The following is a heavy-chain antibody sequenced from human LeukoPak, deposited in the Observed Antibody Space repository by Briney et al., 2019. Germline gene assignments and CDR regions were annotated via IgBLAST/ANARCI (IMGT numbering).Heavy chain of an antibody. D-gene: IGHD3-10*02. V-gene: IGHV3-74*01. Sequence: TGGSLRLSCAASGFTFSSYWMHWVRQAPGRGLVWVSRINSDGSSTSYADSVKGRFTISRGNAKNSLYLQMNSLRAEDTAVYYCAELGITMIGGVWGKGTTVTISS. CDR1: GFTFSSYW. J-gene: IGHJ6*04. CDR2: INSDGSST. CDR3: AELGITMIGGV.